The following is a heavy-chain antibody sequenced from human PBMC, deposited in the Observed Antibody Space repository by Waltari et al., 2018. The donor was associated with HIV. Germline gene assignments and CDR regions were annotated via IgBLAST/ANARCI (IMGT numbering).Heavy chain of an antibody. CDR2: MNREGSNT. J-gene: IGHJ6*02. V-gene: IGHV3-74*01. Sequence: EVQLVESGGGLVQPGGFLSLSCEASGFTVSSNWMHWVRQAPGTALVGVSWMNREGSNTRYAGSVKSRLTIARENAKSTRYLQMNILRAEDTAVYYCARGVGYGMDGWGQGTTVTVSS. CDR1: GFTVSSNW. D-gene: IGHD2-15*01. CDR3: ARGVGYGMDG.